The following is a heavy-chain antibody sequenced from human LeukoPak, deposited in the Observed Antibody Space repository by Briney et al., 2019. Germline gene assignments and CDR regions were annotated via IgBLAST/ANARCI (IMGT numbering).Heavy chain of an antibody. CDR3: ARGKVGKRVSGYDGGADY. V-gene: IGHV1-69*04. CDR2: IIPILGIA. Sequence: ASVKVSCKASGGTFSSYAISWVRQAPGQGLEWMGRIIPILGIANYAQKFQGRVTITADKSTSTAYMELSSLRSEDTAVYYCARGKVGKRVSGYDGGADYWGQGTLVTVSS. CDR1: GGTFSSYA. D-gene: IGHD5-12*01. J-gene: IGHJ4*02.